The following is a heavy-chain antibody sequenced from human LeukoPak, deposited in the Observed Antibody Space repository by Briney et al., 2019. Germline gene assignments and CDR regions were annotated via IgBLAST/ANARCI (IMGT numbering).Heavy chain of an antibody. D-gene: IGHD6-13*01. CDR1: GCTFSSYS. CDR3: AGGGSSTWSYFDY. V-gene: IGHV3-21*01. J-gene: IGHJ4*02. Sequence: GGSLRLSCAAPGCTFSSYSMNWVRQAPGKGLEWVSSISSSSSYIYYADSVKGRFTISRDNAKNSLFLQMNTLRAEDTAVYYCAGGGSSTWSYFDYWGQGTLVTVFS. CDR2: ISSSSSYI.